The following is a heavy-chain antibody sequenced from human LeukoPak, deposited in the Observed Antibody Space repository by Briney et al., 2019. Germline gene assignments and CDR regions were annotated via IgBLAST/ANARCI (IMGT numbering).Heavy chain of an antibody. D-gene: IGHD5-24*01. CDR2: MYHNGST. J-gene: IGHJ5*02. CDR1: GGSISSISYY. V-gene: IGHV4-39*01. CDR3: ARHPSGRMWLQQGGWFDP. Sequence: SETLSLTCTVSGGSISSISYYWGWIRQPPGKGLEWIGSMYHNGSTYYNPSLKSRVTISVDTSKNQFSLKLTSVTAADTAVYYCARHPSGRMWLQQGGWFDPXGQGTLVTVSS.